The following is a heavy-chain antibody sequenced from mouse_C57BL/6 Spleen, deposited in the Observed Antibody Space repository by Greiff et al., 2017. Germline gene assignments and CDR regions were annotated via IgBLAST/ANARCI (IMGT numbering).Heavy chain of an antibody. Sequence: VQLQQPGAELVMPGASVKLSCKASGYTFTSYWMHWVKQRPGQGLEWIGEIDPSDSYTNYNQKFKGKSTLTVDKSSSTAYMQLSSLTSEDSAVYYCARSVDYGGIDYWGQGTTLTVSS. V-gene: IGHV1-69*01. D-gene: IGHD2-4*01. CDR3: ARSVDYGGIDY. CDR1: GYTFTSYW. CDR2: IDPSDSYT. J-gene: IGHJ2*01.